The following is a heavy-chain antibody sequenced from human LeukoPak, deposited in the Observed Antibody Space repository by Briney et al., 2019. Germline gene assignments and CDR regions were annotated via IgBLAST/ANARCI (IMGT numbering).Heavy chain of an antibody. CDR1: AYTFTNFD. J-gene: IGHJ6*03. V-gene: IGHV1-8*03. Sequence: ASVTVSFTTSAYTFTNFDINWVRQASGHGLEWMGWMNTNSGNTGYAQKFQGRVTITRNTSISTAYMELSSLRSEDTAVYYCARAPSWNYNRYYYYYVDVWGRGTTVTVSS. CDR3: ARAPSWNYNRYYYYYVDV. D-gene: IGHD1-7*01. CDR2: MNTNSGNT.